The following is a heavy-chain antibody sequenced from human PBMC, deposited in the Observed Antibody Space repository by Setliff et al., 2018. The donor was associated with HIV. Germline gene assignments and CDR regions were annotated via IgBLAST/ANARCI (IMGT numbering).Heavy chain of an antibody. CDR1: GFTFSTYA. V-gene: IGHV3-23*01. Sequence: PGGSLRLSCAASGFTFSTYAMSWVRQAPGKGLAWVSAISAGGGSTYYAYSVKGRFTISRDNSKNTLYLQMNSLRAEDTAVYYCAKVFAFGVDGFDIWGQGTMVTVSS. CDR2: ISAGGGST. CDR3: AKVFAFGVDGFDI. D-gene: IGHD3-10*01. J-gene: IGHJ3*02.